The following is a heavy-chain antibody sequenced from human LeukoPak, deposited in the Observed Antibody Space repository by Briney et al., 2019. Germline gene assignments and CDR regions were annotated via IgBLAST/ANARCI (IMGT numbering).Heavy chain of an antibody. Sequence: GRSLRLSCAASGFTFSSYGMHWVRQAPGKGLEWVAVISYDGSNKYYADSVKGRSTISRDNSKNTLYLQMNSLRAEDTAVYYCAKDLENIVVVVAATSMSYFQHWGQGTLVTVSS. CDR2: ISYDGSNK. J-gene: IGHJ1*01. CDR3: AKDLENIVVVVAATSMSYFQH. V-gene: IGHV3-30*18. CDR1: GFTFSSYG. D-gene: IGHD2-15*01.